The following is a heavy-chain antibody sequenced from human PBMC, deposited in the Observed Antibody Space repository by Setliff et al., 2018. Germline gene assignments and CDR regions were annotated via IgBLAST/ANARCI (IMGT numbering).Heavy chain of an antibody. CDR3: AITEVHLSGDRPFDY. D-gene: IGHD7-27*01. V-gene: IGHV1-3*01. Sequence: GASVKVSCKASGYTFTDYAMHWVRQAPGQRLEWMGWINPGNGNTKYSQKFQGRVTITTDTSRSTAYMELRSLRSDDTAVYYCAITEVHLSGDRPFDYWGQGTLVTVSS. J-gene: IGHJ4*02. CDR2: INPGNGNT. CDR1: GYTFTDYA.